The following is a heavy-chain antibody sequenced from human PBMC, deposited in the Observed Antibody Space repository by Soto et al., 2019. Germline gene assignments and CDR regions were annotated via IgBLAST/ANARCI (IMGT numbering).Heavy chain of an antibody. D-gene: IGHD1-26*01. V-gene: IGHV3-48*01. J-gene: IGHJ4*02. CDR3: ASGSYYRYFDY. Sequence: EVQLVESGGGLVQPGGSLRLSCAASGFTFSSYSMNWVRQAPGKGLEWVSYISSSSSTIYYADSVKGRFTIARDNAKNSLYLQMNSLRAEDTAVYYCASGSYYRYFDYWGPGTLVTVSS. CDR2: ISSSSSTI. CDR1: GFTFSSYS.